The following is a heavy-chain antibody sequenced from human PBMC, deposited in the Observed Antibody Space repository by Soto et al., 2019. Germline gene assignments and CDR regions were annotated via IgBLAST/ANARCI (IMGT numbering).Heavy chain of an antibody. Sequence: EVQLLESGGDLVQPGGSLRLSCAASGFTFSTYAMSWVRQAPGRGLEWVSGISGSGGGTYYADSVKGRVTISRDKSRYTLYLEMNSLGPDDTAVYHCARREVVTASSYWYFDLWGRGTLVTVSS. J-gene: IGHJ2*01. CDR1: GFTFSTYA. V-gene: IGHV3-23*01. D-gene: IGHD2-21*02. CDR3: ARREVVTASSYWYFDL. CDR2: ISGSGGGT.